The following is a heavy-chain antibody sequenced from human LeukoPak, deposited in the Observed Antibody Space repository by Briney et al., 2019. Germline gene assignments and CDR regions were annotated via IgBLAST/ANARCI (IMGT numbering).Heavy chain of an antibody. CDR3: ARGDSSGYYYLNYYYYMDV. CDR2: IKQDGSEK. D-gene: IGHD3-22*01. CDR1: GFTFSSYW. Sequence: GGSLRLSCAASGFTFSSYWMSRVRQAPGKGLEWVANIKQDGSEKYYVDSVKGRFTISRDNAKNSLYLQMNSLRAEDTAVYYCARGDSSGYYYLNYYYYMDVWGKGTTVTVSS. J-gene: IGHJ6*03. V-gene: IGHV3-7*01.